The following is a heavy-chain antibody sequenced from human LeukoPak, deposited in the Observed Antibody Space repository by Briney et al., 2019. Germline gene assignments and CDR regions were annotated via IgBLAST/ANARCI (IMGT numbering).Heavy chain of an antibody. J-gene: IGHJ4*02. CDR2: ISGYNGNT. V-gene: IGHV1-18*01. D-gene: IGHD2-2*01. CDR3: ARDPPIVVVPAAIGADFDY. CDR1: GYTFTNFG. Sequence: GASVKVSCKASGYTFTNFGISWVRQAPGQGLEWMGWISGYNGNTHYAQKIQGRVTMTTDTSTSTAYMELRSLRSDDTAVYYCARDPPIVVVPAAIGADFDYWGQGTLVTVSS.